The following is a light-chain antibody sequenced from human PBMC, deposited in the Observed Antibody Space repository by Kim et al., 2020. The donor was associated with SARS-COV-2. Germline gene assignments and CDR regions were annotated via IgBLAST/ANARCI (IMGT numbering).Light chain of an antibody. J-gene: IGLJ3*02. CDR1: NSDIGAYNF. V-gene: IGLV2-14*03. CDR2: GVS. CDR3: SSFTSSSTLV. Sequence: QSALTQPASVSGSPGQSITISCTGTNSDIGAYNFVSWYQQYPGKAPKLMIFGVSDRPSGVSSRFSGSKSGNTASLTISDLRAEDEGDYFCSSFTSSSTLVFGGGTHLTVL.